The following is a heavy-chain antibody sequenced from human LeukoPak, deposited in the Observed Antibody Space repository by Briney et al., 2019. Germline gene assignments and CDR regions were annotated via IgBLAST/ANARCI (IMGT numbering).Heavy chain of an antibody. Sequence: PGRSLRLSCAAPGFTFSSHGRHSVRQAPGKGLEWVAGIWYDGSNNYGAECVRGRFTISRDNSKNTLYQQMNSLRAEDTAVYYCARGWWEGYYYYGMDVWGQGTTVTVSS. V-gene: IGHV3-33*01. CDR1: GFTFSSHG. D-gene: IGHD1-26*01. CDR3: ARGWWEGYYYYGMDV. CDR2: IWYDGSNN. J-gene: IGHJ6*02.